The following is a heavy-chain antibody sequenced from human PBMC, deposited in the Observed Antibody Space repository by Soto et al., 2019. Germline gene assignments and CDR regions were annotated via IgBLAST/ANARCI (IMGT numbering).Heavy chain of an antibody. CDR2: TYYRSRWYS. CDR1: GDSVSSNDAA. Sequence: PSQTLPLTCVISGDSVSSNDAAWIWIRQSPSRGLEWLGRTYYRSRWYSEYAGSVKSRITINPDTSKNQFSLQLNSVTPEDTAMYYCARVKWLGNSGSFNFDSWGQGTLVTVSS. CDR3: ARVKWLGNSGSFNFDS. D-gene: IGHD1-26*01. J-gene: IGHJ4*02. V-gene: IGHV6-1*01.